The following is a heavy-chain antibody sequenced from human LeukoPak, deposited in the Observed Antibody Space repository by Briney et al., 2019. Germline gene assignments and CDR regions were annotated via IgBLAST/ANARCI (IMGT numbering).Heavy chain of an antibody. CDR1: GFTFSNYW. CDR2: INNDGSGT. V-gene: IGHV3-74*01. J-gene: IGHJ6*02. Sequence: SGGSLRLSCAASGFTFSNYWMHWVRQVPGKGLVWVSRINNDGSGTSYADSVKGRFTMSRDNAKNTVYLQMDSLRVEDTAVYYCARVHSYENYYGMDVWGQGTTVTVSS. CDR3: ARVHSYENYYGMDV. D-gene: IGHD5-18*01.